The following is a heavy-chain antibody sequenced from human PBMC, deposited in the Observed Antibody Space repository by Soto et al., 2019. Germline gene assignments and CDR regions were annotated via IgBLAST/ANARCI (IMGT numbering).Heavy chain of an antibody. CDR3: ARDPYYYDSSGLPLDY. CDR1: GGTFSSYA. J-gene: IGHJ4*02. CDR2: IIPIFGTA. Sequence: QVQLVQSGAEVKKPGSSVKVSCKASGGTFSSYAISWVRQAPGQGLECMGGIIPIFGTANYAQKFQGRVTITADESTSTAYMELSSLRSEDTAVYYCARDPYYYDSSGLPLDYWGQGTLVTVSS. V-gene: IGHV1-69*12. D-gene: IGHD3-22*01.